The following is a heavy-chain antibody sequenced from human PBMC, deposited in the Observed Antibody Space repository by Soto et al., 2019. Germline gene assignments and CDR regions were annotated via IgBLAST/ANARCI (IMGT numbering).Heavy chain of an antibody. CDR2: VNHSGTT. V-gene: IGHV4-34*01. CDR1: GGSFSGYY. D-gene: IGHD2-2*01. CDR3: ARGIGYCSSINCYSSRRLRFDS. J-gene: IGHJ4*02. Sequence: SETLSLTCAVDGGSFSGYYWTWIRQSPEKGLEWIGEVNHSGTTYYNPSLKTRVTISVHTPKNQFSLKMSSVTAADTAVYYCARGIGYCSSINCYSSRRLRFDSWGQGTLVTVSS.